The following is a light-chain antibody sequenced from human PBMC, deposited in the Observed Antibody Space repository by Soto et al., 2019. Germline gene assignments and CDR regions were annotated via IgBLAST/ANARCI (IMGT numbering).Light chain of an antibody. J-gene: IGLJ2*01. V-gene: IGLV2-14*01. CDR3: CSYTSTSTRV. CDR2: GVS. CDR1: SSDVGGYNY. Sequence: QSVLTQPASVSGSPGQSIAISCAGTSSDVGGYNYVSWYQQHPGKAPKLMIYGVSNRPSGVSNRFSGSKSGNTASLTISGLQAEDEADYYCCSYTSTSTRVFGGGTKLTVL.